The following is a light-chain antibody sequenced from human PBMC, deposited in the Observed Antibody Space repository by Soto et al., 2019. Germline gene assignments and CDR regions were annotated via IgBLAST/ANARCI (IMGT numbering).Light chain of an antibody. J-gene: IGKJ3*01. CDR2: AAS. CDR3: QKYNSAPRT. CDR1: QGIKSW. V-gene: IGKV1-27*01. Sequence: DIQMTQSPSSVSASVGDRVTITCRASQGIKSWLAWYQHKPGQAPKLLIYAASTLQSGVPSRFSGSGSGTDFTLTISSLQPEDVATYYCQKYNSAPRTFGPGTKVDIK.